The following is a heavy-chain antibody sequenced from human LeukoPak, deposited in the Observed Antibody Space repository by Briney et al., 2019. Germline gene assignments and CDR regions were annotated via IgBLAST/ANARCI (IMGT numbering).Heavy chain of an antibody. CDR2: INHSGNT. CDR3: ARGGRLFLPY. J-gene: IGHJ4*02. D-gene: IGHD3-22*01. CDR1: GGSFSGYY. Sequence: SETLSLTCAVYGGSFSGYYWNWIRQFPGKGLEWIGEINHSGNTNYNPSLKSRVTISVDTFKNQFSLKLSSVTAADTAVYYCARGGRLFLPYWGQGTLVTVSS. V-gene: IGHV4-34*01.